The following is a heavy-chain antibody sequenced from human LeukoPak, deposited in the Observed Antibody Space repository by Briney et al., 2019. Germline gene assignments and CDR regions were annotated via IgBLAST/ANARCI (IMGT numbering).Heavy chain of an antibody. Sequence: SETLSLTCTVSGGSISSGSYYWSWIRQPAGKGLEWIGRIYTSGSTNYNPSLKSRVTISVDTSKNQFSLKLSSVTAADTAVYYCARQTGTQLLWRMYYLDYWGQGTLVTVSS. V-gene: IGHV4-61*02. CDR2: IYTSGST. CDR1: GGSISSGSYY. D-gene: IGHD2-2*01. CDR3: ARQTGTQLLWRMYYLDY. J-gene: IGHJ4*02.